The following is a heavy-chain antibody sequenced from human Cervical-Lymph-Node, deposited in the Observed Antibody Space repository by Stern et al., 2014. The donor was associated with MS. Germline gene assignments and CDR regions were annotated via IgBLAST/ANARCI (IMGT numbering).Heavy chain of an antibody. CDR1: GFTFSSHG. Sequence: QVQLVESGGGVVQPGGSLRLSCAASGFTFSSHGMHWVRQSPAKGLEWVAVISNDGNNQFSADSVKGRFTISRDNSKNTLYLQINSLRTEDTAVYYCAKERVQWLDFDYWGQGTLVTVSS. CDR2: ISNDGNNQ. J-gene: IGHJ4*02. V-gene: IGHV3-30*18. D-gene: IGHD6-19*01. CDR3: AKERVQWLDFDY.